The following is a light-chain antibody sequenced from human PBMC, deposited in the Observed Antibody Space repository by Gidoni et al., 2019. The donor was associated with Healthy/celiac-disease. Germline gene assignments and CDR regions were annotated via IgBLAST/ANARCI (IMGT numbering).Light chain of an antibody. V-gene: IGKV4-1*01. J-gene: IGKJ4*01. CDR2: LAS. CDR3: QHRES. Sequence: DIVMTQSPDSLAVSLGESATINCTSSKSVLYSSNNNNYLAWYQQQPGQRTKLIIYLASTRESGVSGRFSGRGSGTDFTLTISGLHAEDGEVYYCQHRESFGGGTKVEIK. CDR1: KSVLYSSNNNNY.